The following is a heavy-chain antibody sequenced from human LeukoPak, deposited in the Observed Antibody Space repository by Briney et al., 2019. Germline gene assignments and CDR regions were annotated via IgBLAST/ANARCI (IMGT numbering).Heavy chain of an antibody. CDR2: IDPNSGGT. J-gene: IGHJ3*02. CDR1: GFTFTGYY. V-gene: IGHV1-2*06. CDR3: ARTNAFDI. Sequence: ASVKVSCKASGFTFTGYYMHWVRQAPGQGLEWMGRIDPNSGGTNYAQKFQVRVTMTRDTSINTAYMKLSRLRSDDTAVYYCARTNAFDIWGQGTMVTVSS.